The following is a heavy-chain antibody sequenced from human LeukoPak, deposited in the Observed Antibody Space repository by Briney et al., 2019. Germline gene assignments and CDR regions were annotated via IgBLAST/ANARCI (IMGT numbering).Heavy chain of an antibody. J-gene: IGHJ4*02. Sequence: PSETLSLTCAVYGGSFSGYYWSWIRQPPGKGLEWIGEINHSGSTNYNPSLKSRVTISVDTSKNQFSLKLSSVTAADRAVYYWTRGPSTLTMVQWTGFDYWGQGTLVTVSS. CDR1: GGSFSGYY. D-gene: IGHD3-10*01. V-gene: IGHV4-34*01. CDR2: INHSGST. CDR3: TRGPSTLTMVQWTGFDY.